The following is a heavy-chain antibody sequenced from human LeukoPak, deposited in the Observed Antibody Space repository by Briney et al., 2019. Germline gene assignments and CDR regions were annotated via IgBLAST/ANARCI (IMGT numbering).Heavy chain of an antibody. D-gene: IGHD3-22*01. J-gene: IGHJ4*02. Sequence: GGSLRLSCAASGFTFSSYAMSWVRQAPGKGLEWVSAISGCGGSTYYADSVKGRFTISRDNSKNTLYLQMNSLRAEDTAVYYCAKSHDSSGYHFDYWGQGTLVTVSS. CDR2: ISGCGGST. CDR1: GFTFSSYA. CDR3: AKSHDSSGYHFDY. V-gene: IGHV3-23*01.